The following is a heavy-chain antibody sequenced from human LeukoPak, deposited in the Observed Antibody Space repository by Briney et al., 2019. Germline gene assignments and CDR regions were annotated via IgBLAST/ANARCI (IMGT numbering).Heavy chain of an antibody. CDR2: MNPNSGNT. Sequence: ASVKVSCKASGYTFTSYDINWVRQATGQGLEWMGWMNPNSGNTGYAQKFQGRVTMTRNTSISTAYMELSSLRSEDTAVYYCASAQQSPYYDFWSGYIVDNWFDPWGQGTLVTVSS. J-gene: IGHJ5*02. CDR3: ASAQQSPYYDFWSGYIVDNWFDP. V-gene: IGHV1-8*01. D-gene: IGHD3-3*01. CDR1: GYTFTSYD.